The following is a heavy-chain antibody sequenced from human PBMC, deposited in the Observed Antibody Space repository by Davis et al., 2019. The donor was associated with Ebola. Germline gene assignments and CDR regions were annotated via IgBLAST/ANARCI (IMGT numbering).Heavy chain of an antibody. J-gene: IGHJ6*02. CDR1: GVSIRSYY. CDR3: ARDNFGFGINSYYGMDV. CDR2: IYYSGST. V-gene: IGHV4-59*01. D-gene: IGHD3-10*01. Sequence: MPSETLSLTCSVSGVSIRSYYWSWVRQAPGKGLEWIGYIYYSGSTNYNPSLKSRVTGSVDTSKNQVSLKPHSVTAADPAVYYCARDNFGFGINSYYGMDVWGQGTTVTVSS.